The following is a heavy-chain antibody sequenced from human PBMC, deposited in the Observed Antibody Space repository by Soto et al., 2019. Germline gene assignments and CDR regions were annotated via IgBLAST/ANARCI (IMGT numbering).Heavy chain of an antibody. CDR3: ARNGTYGTSLSHYTGMDV. CDR1: GGSFSNFI. CDR2: IVPMLGTP. J-gene: IGHJ6*02. D-gene: IGHD1-1*01. Sequence: QVQLVQSGAEVKEPGSSVRVSCKASGGSFSNFIMNWVRQTPGQGLEWMGGIVPMLGTPTYAEKFKGRVTISATGSTSTAYVELTSLRSEDTAIYYCARNGTYGTSLSHYTGMDVWGQGTTVTVS. V-gene: IGHV1-69*16.